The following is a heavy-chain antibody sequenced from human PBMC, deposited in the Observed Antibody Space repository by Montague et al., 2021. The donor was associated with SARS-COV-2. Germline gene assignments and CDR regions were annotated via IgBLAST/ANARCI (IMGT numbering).Heavy chain of an antibody. CDR1: GGSFSGHY. J-gene: IGHJ4*02. Sequence: SETLSLTCAVYGGSFSGHYWSWIRQPPGKGLEWIGEINHSGSTNYNPSLKSRVTISVDTSKNQFSLKLSSVTAADTAVYYCARIPSGYYDSSGYHNWGQGTLVTVSS. V-gene: IGHV4-34*01. D-gene: IGHD3-22*01. CDR2: INHSGST. CDR3: ARIPSGYYDSSGYHN.